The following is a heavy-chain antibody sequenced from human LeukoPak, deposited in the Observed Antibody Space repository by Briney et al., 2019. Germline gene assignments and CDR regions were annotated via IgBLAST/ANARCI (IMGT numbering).Heavy chain of an antibody. CDR3: AKGMWDYGDYYYYYYYYMDV. J-gene: IGHJ6*03. CDR1: GFTFSDYH. V-gene: IGHV3-11*01. Sequence: GGSLRLSCAASGFTFSDYHMSWIRQAPGKGLEWISYSSSSGIIKYYPDSVKGRFTVSRDNAQNSLFLQMNSLRVEDTAVYYCAKGMWDYGDYYYYYYYYMDVWGKGTTVTVSS. D-gene: IGHD4-17*01. CDR2: SSSSGIIK.